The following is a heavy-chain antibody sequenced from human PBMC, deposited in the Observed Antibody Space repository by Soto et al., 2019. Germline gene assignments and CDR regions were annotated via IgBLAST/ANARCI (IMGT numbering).Heavy chain of an antibody. CDR1: GFTFSSYA. CDR2: ISGSGGST. J-gene: IGHJ1*01. Sequence: GGSLRLSCAASGFTFSSYAMSWVRQAPGKGLEWVSTISGSGGSTNYADSVKGRFTISRDNSKNTLYLQMNSLRAEDTAVYYCVKGVASSGWYDYFQHWGQGTLVTVSS. V-gene: IGHV3-23*01. D-gene: IGHD6-19*01. CDR3: VKGVASSGWYDYFQH.